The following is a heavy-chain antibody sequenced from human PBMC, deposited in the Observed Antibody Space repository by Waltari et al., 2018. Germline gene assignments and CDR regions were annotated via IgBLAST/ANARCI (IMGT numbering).Heavy chain of an antibody. D-gene: IGHD1-1*01. J-gene: IGHJ4*02. CDR3: ANYGQLPSNGDY. Sequence: EVRLLESGGALVQPGGSLRLSCAASGFPCGPSYMIWVRQAPGRGLEWVSTISGPAHETVYADSVKGRFTISRDNSKTTLYLQMNSLRVEDTAMYYCANYGQLPSNGDYWGQGTLVTVSS. V-gene: IGHV3-23*01. CDR1: GFPCGPSY. CDR2: ISGPAHET.